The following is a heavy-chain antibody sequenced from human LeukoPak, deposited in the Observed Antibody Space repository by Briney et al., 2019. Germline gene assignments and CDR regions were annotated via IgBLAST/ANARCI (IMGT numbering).Heavy chain of an antibody. CDR1: GFTFCSYG. Sequence: GGSLSLSCAASGFTFCSYGMLWVRHAPGRGLAWVAVIWCDGSNKYYADSVKGRFTTSRDNSKNTLYLQMNSLRAEDTAVYYCGRIQLWLQADYWGQGTLVTVSS. CDR2: IWCDGSNK. CDR3: GRIQLWLQADY. J-gene: IGHJ4*02. D-gene: IGHD5-18*01. V-gene: IGHV3-33*01.